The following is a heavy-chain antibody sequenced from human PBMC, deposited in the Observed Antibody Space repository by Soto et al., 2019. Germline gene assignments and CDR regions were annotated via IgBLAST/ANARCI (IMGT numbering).Heavy chain of an antibody. CDR1: GYTFTGYY. J-gene: IGHJ6*02. D-gene: IGHD3-9*01. CDR2: INPNSGGT. CDR3: ARGGGPAPYYYILTGYYRYYYGMDV. V-gene: IGHV1-2*02. Sequence: ASVKVSCKASGYTFTGYYMHWVRQAPGQGLEWMGWINPNSGGTNYAQKFQGRVTMTRDTSISTAYMELSRLRSDDTAVYYCARGGGPAPYYYILTGYYRYYYGMDVWGQGTTVTVSS.